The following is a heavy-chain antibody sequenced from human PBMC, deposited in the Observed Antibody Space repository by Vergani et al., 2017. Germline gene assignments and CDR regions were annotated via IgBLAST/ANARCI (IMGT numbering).Heavy chain of an antibody. V-gene: IGHV3-48*01. CDR2: VSTGTKSQ. Sequence: QLVESGGGWVQPGGSLRLSCVVSGFDFSSYIMNWVRQAPGKGLEWVSFVSTGTKSQSYAESVKGRFTIARDSAKNSLYLRMNSLRAEDTAVYYCARAVGYCSGGSCYSGLDYWGQGTLVTVSS. J-gene: IGHJ4*02. CDR1: GFDFSSYI. D-gene: IGHD2-15*01. CDR3: ARAVGYCSGGSCYSGLDY.